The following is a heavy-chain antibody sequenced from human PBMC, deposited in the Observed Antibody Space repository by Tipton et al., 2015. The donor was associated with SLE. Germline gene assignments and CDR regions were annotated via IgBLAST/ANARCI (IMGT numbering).Heavy chain of an antibody. Sequence: SLRLSCAASGFTFSDYYLSWIRQAPGKGLEWVSYISRSGSTIYYADSVKGRFTISRDNAKNSLYLQMNSLRAEDTAVYYCARARQLAYFDYWGQGTLVTVSS. CDR3: ARARQLAYFDY. CDR1: GFTFSDYY. D-gene: IGHD6-13*01. V-gene: IGHV3-11*04. J-gene: IGHJ4*02. CDR2: ISRSGSTI.